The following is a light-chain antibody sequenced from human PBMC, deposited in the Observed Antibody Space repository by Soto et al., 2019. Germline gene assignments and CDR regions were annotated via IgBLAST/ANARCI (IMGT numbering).Light chain of an antibody. CDR2: KAS. CDR1: QNIDAW. J-gene: IGKJ4*01. V-gene: IGKV1-5*03. Sequence: IQMTQSPSTLSASVGDRVTITCRASQNIDAWLARYQQKPGKAPKVLIYKASSLESGVPSRFSGSGSGTEFTLTISSLQPDDSATYYCQRYNTYPLTFGGGTKVDNK. CDR3: QRYNTYPLT.